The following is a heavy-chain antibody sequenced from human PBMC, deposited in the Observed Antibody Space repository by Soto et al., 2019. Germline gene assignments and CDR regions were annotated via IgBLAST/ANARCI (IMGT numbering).Heavy chain of an antibody. Sequence: QLQLQESGPGLVKPSETLSLTCTVSGGSISSSSYYWGWIRQPPGKGLEGIGSIYYSGSTYYNPSLKSRVTISVDTSKNQFSLKLSSVTAADTAVYYCASGSYDYVWGSYRYTPWYFDLWGRGTLVTVSS. CDR2: IYYSGST. CDR1: GGSISSSSYY. J-gene: IGHJ2*01. D-gene: IGHD3-16*02. V-gene: IGHV4-39*01. CDR3: ASGSYDYVWGSYRYTPWYFDL.